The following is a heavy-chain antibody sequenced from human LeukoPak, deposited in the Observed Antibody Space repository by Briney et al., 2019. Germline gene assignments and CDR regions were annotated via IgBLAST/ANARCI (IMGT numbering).Heavy chain of an antibody. CDR3: VTDRFSLDYYYYGMDV. V-gene: IGHV3-23*01. D-gene: IGHD3-16*01. Sequence: GGSLRLSCAASGFTFTSYAMSWVRQAPGKGLEWVSAISGSGGSTYHADSVKGRFTISRDNSKNTLYLQMNSLRAEDTAVYYCVTDRFSLDYYYYGMDVWGQGTTVTVSS. CDR2: ISGSGGST. CDR1: GFTFTSYA. J-gene: IGHJ6*02.